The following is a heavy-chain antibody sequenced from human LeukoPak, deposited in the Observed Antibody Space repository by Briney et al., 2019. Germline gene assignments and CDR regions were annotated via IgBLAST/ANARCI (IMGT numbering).Heavy chain of an antibody. Sequence: SVKVSCKASGGTFSSYAISWVRQAPGQGLEWMGRIIPIFGTANYAQKFQGRVTITTDESTSTAYMELSSLRSEDTAVYYCARTRVGRAYYYYMDVWGKGTTVTVSS. CDR3: ARTRVGRAYYYYMDV. J-gene: IGHJ6*03. V-gene: IGHV1-69*05. CDR1: GGTFSSYA. D-gene: IGHD2-15*01. CDR2: IIPIFGTA.